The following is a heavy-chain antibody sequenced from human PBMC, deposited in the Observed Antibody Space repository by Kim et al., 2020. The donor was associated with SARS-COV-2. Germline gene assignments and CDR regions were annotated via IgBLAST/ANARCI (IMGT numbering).Heavy chain of an antibody. CDR2: ISGSGGST. D-gene: IGHD3-22*01. J-gene: IGHJ3*02. CDR3: AKDRAKTYYYDSSGYPGAFDI. Sequence: GGSLRLSCAASGFTFSSYAMSWVRQAPGKGLEWVSAISGSGGSTYYADSVKGRFTISRDNSKNTLYLQMNSLRAEDTAVYYCAKDRAKTYYYDSSGYPGAFDIWGQGTMVTVSS. V-gene: IGHV3-23*01. CDR1: GFTFSSYA.